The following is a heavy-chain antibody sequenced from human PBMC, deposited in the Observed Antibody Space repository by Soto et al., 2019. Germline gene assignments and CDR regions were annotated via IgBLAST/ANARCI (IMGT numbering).Heavy chain of an antibody. CDR2: ISSSSYT. CDR3: ARARTTVTTDNYYGMDV. V-gene: IGHV3-11*06. Sequence: GGSLRLSCAASGFTFSYYYMSWIRQAPGKGLEWVSYISSSSYTNYADSVKGRFTISRDNAKNSLYLQMNSLRAEDTAVYYCARARTTVTTDNYYGMDVWGQGTTVTVSS. D-gene: IGHD4-4*01. CDR1: GFTFSYYY. J-gene: IGHJ6*02.